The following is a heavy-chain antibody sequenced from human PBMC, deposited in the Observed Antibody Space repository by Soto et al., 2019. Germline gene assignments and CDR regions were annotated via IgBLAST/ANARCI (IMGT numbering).Heavy chain of an antibody. Sequence: PSETLSLTCTVPGGSISSSSYYWGWIRQPPGKGLEWIGSIYYSGSTYYNPSLKSRVTISVDTSKNQFSLKLSSVTAADTAVYYCARGSIAVAGTKGWFDPWGQGTLVTVSS. CDR1: GGSISSSSYY. J-gene: IGHJ5*02. V-gene: IGHV4-39*01. D-gene: IGHD6-19*01. CDR3: ARGSIAVAGTKGWFDP. CDR2: IYYSGST.